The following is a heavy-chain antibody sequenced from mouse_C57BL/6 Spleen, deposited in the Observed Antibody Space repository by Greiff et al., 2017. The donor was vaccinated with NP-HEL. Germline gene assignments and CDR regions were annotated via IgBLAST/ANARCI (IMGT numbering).Heavy chain of an antibody. CDR1: GFNIKDYY. D-gene: IGHD3-2*02. Sequence: EVQLQQSGAELVKPGASVKLSCTASGFNIKDYYMNWVKQRTEQGLEWIGRIDPEDGETKYAPKFQGKDTITADTSSNTSYLQLSSLTSEDTAVDYWARGDSSDSFAYWGQGTLVTVSA. V-gene: IGHV14-2*01. CDR3: ARGDSSDSFAY. J-gene: IGHJ3*01. CDR2: IDPEDGET.